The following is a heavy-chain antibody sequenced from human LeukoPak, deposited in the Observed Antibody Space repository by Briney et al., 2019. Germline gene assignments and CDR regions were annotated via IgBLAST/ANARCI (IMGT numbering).Heavy chain of an antibody. Sequence: ASVTVSFKASGYTFTSYYMHWVRQAPGQGLEWMGIINPSGGSTSYAQKFQGRVTMTRDTSTSTVYMELSSLRSKDTAVYYCARASCSGGSCYSSGWAFDYWGQGTLVTVSS. CDR3: ARASCSGGSCYSSGWAFDY. CDR2: INPSGGST. CDR1: GYTFTSYY. J-gene: IGHJ4*02. D-gene: IGHD2-15*01. V-gene: IGHV1-46*01.